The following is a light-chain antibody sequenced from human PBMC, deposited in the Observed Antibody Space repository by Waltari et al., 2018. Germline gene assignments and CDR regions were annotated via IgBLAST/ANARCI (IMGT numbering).Light chain of an antibody. J-gene: IGKJ1*01. CDR2: NGA. Sequence: ERVMTQSPDILSVSPGETVTLSCRASQSSSTNVAWYQHKPGQAPRLLIYNGANRDTGIPATFSCSGSGTEFTLTISSLQPEDFAVYFCQQYDDWPATFGQGTKVEI. V-gene: IGKV3-15*01. CDR3: QQYDDWPAT. CDR1: QSSSTN.